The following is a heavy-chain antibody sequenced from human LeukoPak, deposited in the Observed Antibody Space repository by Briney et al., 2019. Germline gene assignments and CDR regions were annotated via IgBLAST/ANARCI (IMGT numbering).Heavy chain of an antibody. D-gene: IGHD6-19*01. J-gene: IGHJ4*02. CDR2: IYYSGST. Sequence: SETLSLTCTVSGGSISSSSYYWGWIRQPPGKGLEWIGSIYYSGSTYYNPSLKSRVTISVDTSKNQFSLRLSSVTAADTAVYYCARDYGSGWNDYWGQGTLVTVSS. CDR3: ARDYGSGWNDY. V-gene: IGHV4-39*07. CDR1: GGSISSSSYY.